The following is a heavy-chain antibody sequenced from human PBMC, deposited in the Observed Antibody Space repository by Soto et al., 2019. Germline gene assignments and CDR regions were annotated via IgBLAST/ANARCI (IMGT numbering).Heavy chain of an antibody. J-gene: IGHJ4*02. V-gene: IGHV4-59*01. CDR3: ARERGGGYGDSLDY. Sequence: SETLSLTCTVSGGSISSYYWSWIRQPPGKGLEWIGYIYYSGSTNYNPSLKSRVTISVDTSKNQFSLKLSSVTAADTAVYYCARERGGGYGDSLDYWGQGTLVTVSS. D-gene: IGHD4-17*01. CDR1: GGSISSYY. CDR2: IYYSGST.